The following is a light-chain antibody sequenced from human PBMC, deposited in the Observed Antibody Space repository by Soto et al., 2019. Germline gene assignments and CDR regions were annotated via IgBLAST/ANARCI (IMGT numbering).Light chain of an antibody. CDR2: EVS. J-gene: IGLJ2*01. CDR3: SSYTTIKTVV. V-gene: IGLV2-14*01. CDR1: SSDVGAYKF. Sequence: QSALTQPASVSGSPGQSITIFCSGTSSDVGAYKFVSWYRHHPGKAPQVMIYEVSNRPSGVSNRFSGSKSGNTAYLTISGVQPEDEADYHCSSYTTIKTVVFGGGTKVTVL.